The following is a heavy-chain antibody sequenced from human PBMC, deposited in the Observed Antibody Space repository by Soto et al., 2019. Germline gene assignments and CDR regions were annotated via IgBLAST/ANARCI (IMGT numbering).Heavy chain of an antibody. CDR3: ARDYGDYQFDY. CDR1: GGSISSYY. D-gene: IGHD4-17*01. CDR2: IYYRGTT. Sequence: SETLSLTCTVSGGSISSYYWSWIRQPPGKGLEWIGYIYYRGTTYYNPSLKSRVTISVDTSKNQFSLKLASVTAADTAVYYCARDYGDYQFDYWGQGTLVTVSS. J-gene: IGHJ4*02. V-gene: IGHV4-59*04.